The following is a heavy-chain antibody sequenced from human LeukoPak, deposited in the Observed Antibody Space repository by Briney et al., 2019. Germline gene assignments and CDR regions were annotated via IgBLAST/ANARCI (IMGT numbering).Heavy chain of an antibody. CDR1: GFTFSSYE. J-gene: IGHJ4*02. D-gene: IGHD3-10*01. CDR2: ISSSGSTI. V-gene: IGHV3-48*03. CDR3: ARVAAGTYYYGSGSYPFDY. Sequence: GGSLRLSCAASGFTFSSYEMNWVRQAPGKGLEWVSYISSSGSTIYYADPVKGRFTISRDNAKNSLYLQMNSLRAEDTAVYYCARVAAGTYYYGSGSYPFDYWGQGTLVTVSS.